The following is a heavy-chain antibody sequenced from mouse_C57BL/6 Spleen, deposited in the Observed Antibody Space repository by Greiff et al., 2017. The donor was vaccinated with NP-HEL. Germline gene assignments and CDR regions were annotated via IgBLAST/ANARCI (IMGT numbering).Heavy chain of an antibody. J-gene: IGHJ4*01. CDR3: ASHYYGSSREAMDY. CDR1: GYTFTSYW. D-gene: IGHD1-1*01. Sequence: QVQLQQPGAELVKPGASVKLSCKASGYTFTSYWMHWVKQRPGRGLEWIGRIDPNSGGTKSNEKFKSKATLTVDKPSSTAYMQLSSLTSEDSAVYYCASHYYGSSREAMDYWGQGTSVTVSS. CDR2: IDPNSGGT. V-gene: IGHV1-72*01.